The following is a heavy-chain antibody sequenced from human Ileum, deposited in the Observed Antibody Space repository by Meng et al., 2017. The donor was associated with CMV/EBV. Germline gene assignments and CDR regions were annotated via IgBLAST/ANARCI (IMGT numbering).Heavy chain of an antibody. V-gene: IGHV1-18*04. CDR1: GYTFTSYY. CDR2: ISAYNGNT. J-gene: IGHJ4*01. D-gene: IGHD3-10*01. CDR3: ARRLITMVRGVIADDY. Sequence: ASVKVSCKASGYTFTSYYMHWVRQAPGQGLEWMGWISAYNGNTNYAQKLQGRVTMTTDTSTSTAYMELRSLRSDDTAVYYCARRLITMVRGVIADDYWGHGTRVTGAS.